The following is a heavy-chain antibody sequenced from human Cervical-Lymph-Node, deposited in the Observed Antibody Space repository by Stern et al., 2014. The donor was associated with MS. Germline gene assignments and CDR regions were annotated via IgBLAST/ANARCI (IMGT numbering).Heavy chain of an antibody. CDR2: ISDTGSV. J-gene: IGHJ4*02. CDR1: GGSLRSYY. V-gene: IGHV4-59*01. Sequence: QVQLQESGPGLVKPSETLSLTCTVSGGSLRSYYWNWIRQAPGKGLEWLGFISDTGSVNYNPSLSSRVAMSVDTSKNQFSLTVSSVTAADTAVYYCAREGEYCSGSRCYPFLDYWGQGTLVTVSS. CDR3: AREGEYCSGSRCYPFLDY. D-gene: IGHD2-15*01.